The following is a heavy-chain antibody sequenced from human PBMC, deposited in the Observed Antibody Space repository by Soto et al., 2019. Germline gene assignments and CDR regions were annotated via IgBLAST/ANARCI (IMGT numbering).Heavy chain of an antibody. J-gene: IGHJ4*02. Sequence: ASVKVSCKVSGYTLTELSMHWVRQAPGKGLEWMGGFDPEDGETIYAQKFQGRVTMTEDTSTDTAYMGLSSLRSEDTAVYYCATDLRSSTRDGPYWGQGTLVTVSS. V-gene: IGHV1-24*01. CDR2: FDPEDGET. D-gene: IGHD2-2*01. CDR1: GYTLTELS. CDR3: ATDLRSSTRDGPY.